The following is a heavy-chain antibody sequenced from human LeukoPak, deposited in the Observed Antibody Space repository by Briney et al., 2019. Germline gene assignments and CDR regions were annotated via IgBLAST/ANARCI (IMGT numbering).Heavy chain of an antibody. D-gene: IGHD3-22*01. V-gene: IGHV4-34*01. CDR3: ARGFVNGYSN. J-gene: IGHJ4*02. Sequence: SETLSLTCAVYGGSFSGYYWSWIRQPPGKGLEWIGEINHSGSTNYNPSLKSRVTISVDTSKNQFSLKLSSVTAADTAVYYCARGFVNGYSNWGQGTLVTVSS. CDR2: INHSGST. CDR1: GGSFSGYY.